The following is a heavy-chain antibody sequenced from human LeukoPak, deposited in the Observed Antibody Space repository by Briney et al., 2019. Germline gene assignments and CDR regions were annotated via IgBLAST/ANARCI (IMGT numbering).Heavy chain of an antibody. Sequence: SETLSLTCAVYNGSFSGDHWSWNCWTWIRQPPGKGLEWIGEINHSGSTNYNPSLKSRVTISLDTPNNQFSLRLSSVTAADTAVYYCARGGRGLSVARRIKPGNWFDPWGQGTLVTVSS. V-gene: IGHV4-34*01. CDR1: NGSFSGDH. CDR2: INHSGST. CDR3: ARGGRGLSVARRIKPGNWFDP. D-gene: IGHD3-3*01. J-gene: IGHJ5*02.